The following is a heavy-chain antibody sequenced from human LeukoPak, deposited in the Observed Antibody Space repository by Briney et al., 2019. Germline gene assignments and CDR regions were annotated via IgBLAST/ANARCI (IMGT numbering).Heavy chain of an antibody. CDR2: INPNSGGT. V-gene: IGHV1-2*02. CDR1: GGTFSSYA. CDR3: AREVYELWLDTNWFDP. J-gene: IGHJ5*02. D-gene: IGHD6-19*01. Sequence: ASVKVSCKASGGTFSSYAISWVRQAPGQGLEWMGWINPNSGGTNYAQIFQGRVTMTRDTSISTVYMELSRLRSDDTAVYYCAREVYELWLDTNWFDPWGQGTLVTVSS.